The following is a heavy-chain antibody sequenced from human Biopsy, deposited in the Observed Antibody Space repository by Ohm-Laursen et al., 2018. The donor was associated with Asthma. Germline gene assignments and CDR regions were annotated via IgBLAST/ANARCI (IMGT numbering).Heavy chain of an antibody. CDR1: GYTFNSAG. CDR2: ISVYNGNT. V-gene: IGHV1-18*01. CDR3: ARAVDYSHYYGIDV. J-gene: IGHJ6*02. D-gene: IGHD3-10*01. Sequence: SVKVSCNTSGYTFNSAGITWVRLAPGQGLEWMGWISVYNGNTKVAQKLQDRVTMITDTSTSTAYMELRSLRSDDTAVYFCARAVDYSHYYGIDVWGQGTTVTVS.